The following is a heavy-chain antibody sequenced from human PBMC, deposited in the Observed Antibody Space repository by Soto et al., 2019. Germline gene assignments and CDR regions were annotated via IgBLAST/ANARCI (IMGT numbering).Heavy chain of an antibody. Sequence: EVQLVESGGGLVQPGGSLRLSCAVSGFTVSSNYMSWVRQAPEKGLEWVSIIYSGGTTYYADSVKGRFTISRDNSQNTLYLQMNSLRAEETAVYYCARARDEYYFDYWGQETLVTVSS. CDR3: ARARDEYYFDY. D-gene: IGHD5-12*01. CDR1: GFTVSSNY. V-gene: IGHV3-66*01. J-gene: IGHJ4*02. CDR2: IYSGGTT.